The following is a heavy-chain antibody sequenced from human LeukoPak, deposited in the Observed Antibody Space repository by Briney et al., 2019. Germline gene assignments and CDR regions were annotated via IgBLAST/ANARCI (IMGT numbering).Heavy chain of an antibody. Sequence: GASVKVSCKASGGTFISYAISWVRQAPGQGLEWMGGIIPIFGTASYAQKFQGRVTITADESTSTAYMELSSLRSEDTAVYYCARVDGGNSVANYWGQGTLVTVSS. J-gene: IGHJ4*02. V-gene: IGHV1-69*13. CDR1: GGTFISYA. D-gene: IGHD4-23*01. CDR2: IIPIFGTA. CDR3: ARVDGGNSVANY.